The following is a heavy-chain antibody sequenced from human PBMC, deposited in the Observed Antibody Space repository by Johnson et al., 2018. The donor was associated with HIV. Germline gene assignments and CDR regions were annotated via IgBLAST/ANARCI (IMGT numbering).Heavy chain of an antibody. D-gene: IGHD4-23*01. V-gene: IGHV3-NL1*01. CDR2: ISDSGGST. Sequence: QVLLVESGGGVVQPGRSLRLSCAASGFTFSSYAMHWVRQAPGKGLEWVSGISDSGGSTHYADSVKGRFTISRDNSKNTLYLQMNSLRAEDTAVYYCAREATVVMLGYAFDIWGQGTMVTVSS. CDR3: AREATVVMLGYAFDI. J-gene: IGHJ3*02. CDR1: GFTFSSYA.